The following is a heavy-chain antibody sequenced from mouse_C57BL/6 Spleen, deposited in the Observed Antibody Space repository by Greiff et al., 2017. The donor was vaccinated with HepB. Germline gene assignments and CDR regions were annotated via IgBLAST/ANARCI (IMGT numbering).Heavy chain of an antibody. J-gene: IGHJ3*01. CDR2: IYPGSGST. Sequence: VQLQQPGAELVKPGASVKMSCKASGYTFTSYWITWVKQRPGQGLEWIGDIYPGSGSTNYNEKFKSKATLTVDTSSSTAYMQLSSLTSEDSAVYYCAKGVDYGSSYGWFAYWGQGPLVTVSA. CDR1: GYTFTSYW. CDR3: AKGVDYGSSYGWFAY. V-gene: IGHV1-55*01. D-gene: IGHD1-1*01.